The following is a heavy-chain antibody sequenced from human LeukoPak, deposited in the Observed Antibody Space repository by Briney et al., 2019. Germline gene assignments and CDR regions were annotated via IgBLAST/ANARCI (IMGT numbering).Heavy chain of an antibody. V-gene: IGHV3-21*01. CDR1: GFTFSSYE. J-gene: IGHJ4*02. CDR2: ISSSSSYI. Sequence: GGSLRLSCAASGFTFSSYEMNWVRQAPGKGLEWVSSISSSSSYIYYADSVKGRFTISRDNAKDSLYLQMNSLRAEDTAVYYCARDRFVAAAGGVFDYWGQGTLVTVSS. D-gene: IGHD6-13*01. CDR3: ARDRFVAAAGGVFDY.